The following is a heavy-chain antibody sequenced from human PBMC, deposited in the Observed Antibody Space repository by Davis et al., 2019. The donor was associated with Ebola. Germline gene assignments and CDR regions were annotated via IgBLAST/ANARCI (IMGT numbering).Heavy chain of an antibody. Sequence: GGSLRLSCAASGFTVSSNYMSWVRQAPGKGLEWVSVIYSGGSTYYADSVKGRFTISRHNSKNSLFLQMNSLRAEDTAVYYCARGGRSAWYEYYFDYWGQGTLVTVSS. CDR3: ARGGRSAWYEYYFDY. D-gene: IGHD6-19*01. CDR1: GFTVSSNY. J-gene: IGHJ4*02. V-gene: IGHV3-53*01. CDR2: IYSGGST.